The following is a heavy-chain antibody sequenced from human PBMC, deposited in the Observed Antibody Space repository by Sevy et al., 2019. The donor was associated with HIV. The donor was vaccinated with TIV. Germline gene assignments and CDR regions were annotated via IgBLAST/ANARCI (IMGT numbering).Heavy chain of an antibody. CDR2: IIPIFGTA. V-gene: IGHV1-69*06. CDR3: ARNEMEPYYYYYYIDV. J-gene: IGHJ6*03. Sequence: ASVKVSCKASGGTFSSYAISWVRQAPGQGLEWMGGIIPIFGTANYAQKFQGRVTITADKSTSTAYMELSSLRSEDTAVYYCARNEMEPYYYYYYIDVWGKGTTVTVSS. D-gene: IGHD1-1*01. CDR1: GGTFSSYA.